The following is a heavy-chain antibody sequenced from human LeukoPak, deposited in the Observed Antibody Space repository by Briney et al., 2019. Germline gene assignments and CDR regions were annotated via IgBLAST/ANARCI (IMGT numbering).Heavy chain of an antibody. CDR3: ARDQDIVVVTAPFDY. V-gene: IGHV3-33*01. J-gene: IGHJ4*02. CDR2: IWYDGSNK. Sequence: PGRSLRLSCAASGFTFSSYGMHWVRQAPGKGLEWVAVIWYDGSNKYYADSVKGRFTISRDNSKNTLYLQMNSLRAEDTAVYYCARDQDIVVVTAPFDYWGQGTLVTVSS. CDR1: GFTFSSYG. D-gene: IGHD2-21*02.